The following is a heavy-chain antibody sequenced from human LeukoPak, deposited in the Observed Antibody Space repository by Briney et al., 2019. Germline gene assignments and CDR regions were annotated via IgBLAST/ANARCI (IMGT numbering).Heavy chain of an antibody. CDR1: GFTFGTYW. CDR2: IHQDGSEE. D-gene: IGHD3-22*01. V-gene: IGHV3-7*01. Sequence: PGGSLRLSCAASGFTFGTYWMSWVRQAPGKGLEWVANIHQDGSEEYYVDSVKGRFTISRDNAKNSLYLHMNSLRAEDTAVYYCARGYSYDTSGLRADAFDIWGQGTMVTVSS. J-gene: IGHJ3*02. CDR3: ARGYSYDTSGLRADAFDI.